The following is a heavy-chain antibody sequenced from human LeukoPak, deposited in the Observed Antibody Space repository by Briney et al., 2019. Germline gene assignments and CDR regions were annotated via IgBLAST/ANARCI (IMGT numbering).Heavy chain of an antibody. CDR3: AIPRGARGDY. V-gene: IGHV3-48*04. CDR2: ISATGGTI. CDR1: GFTFSSNG. J-gene: IGHJ4*02. D-gene: IGHD3-10*01. Sequence: GGSLRLSCAASGFTFSSNGMNWVRQAPGKGLEWVSYISATGGTIYYADSVKGRFTISRDNAKNSLYLQMNSLRVEDTALYYCAIPRGARGDYWGQGTLVTVSS.